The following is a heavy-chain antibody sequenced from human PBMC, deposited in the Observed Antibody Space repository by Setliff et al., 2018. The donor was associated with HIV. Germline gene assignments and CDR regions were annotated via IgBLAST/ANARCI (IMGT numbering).Heavy chain of an antibody. CDR3: ARGGTSSNWFDP. V-gene: IGHV4-38-2*01. J-gene: IGHJ5*02. D-gene: IGHD2-2*01. CDR2: IHDSGRT. Sequence: PSETLSLTCGVSGYSLTSGYYWGWIRQPPGKGLEWIGSIHDSGRTHYNPSLKSRTTMSLDTSKNQFSLKLTSLTAADTAVYYCARGGTSSNWFDPWGQGTLVTVSS. CDR1: GYSLTSGYY.